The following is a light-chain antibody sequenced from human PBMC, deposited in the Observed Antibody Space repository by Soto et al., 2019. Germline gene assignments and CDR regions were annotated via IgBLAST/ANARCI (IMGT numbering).Light chain of an antibody. CDR1: SSDVGGFKY. CDR2: EVS. CDR3: SSYAAGSNNFEVL. J-gene: IGLJ2*01. V-gene: IGLV2-8*01. Sequence: QSVLTQPPSASGSPGQSVTISCTGTSSDVGGFKYVSWYQQHPGKAPKLMIYEVSRRPSGVPDRFSGSKSGNTASLTVSGLQAEDEADYYCSSYAAGSNNFEVLFGGGTKLTVL.